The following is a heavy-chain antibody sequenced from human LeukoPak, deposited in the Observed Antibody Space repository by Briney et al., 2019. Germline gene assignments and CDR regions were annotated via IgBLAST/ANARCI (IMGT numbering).Heavy chain of an antibody. Sequence: SQTLSLTCAISGDSVYSGSSAWSWIRQSPSRGLEWLGRPYYRSKWNHDYAESVKSRITINPDTSKNEFSLQLNSVTPENTAVYYCARNLRPDFDYWGQGTLVTVSS. CDR1: GDSVYSGSSA. CDR2: PYYRSKWNH. J-gene: IGHJ4*02. CDR3: ARNLRPDFDY. V-gene: IGHV6-1*01.